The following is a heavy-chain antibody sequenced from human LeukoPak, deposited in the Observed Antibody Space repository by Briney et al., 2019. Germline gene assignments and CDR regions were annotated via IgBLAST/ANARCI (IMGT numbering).Heavy chain of an antibody. V-gene: IGHV1-24*01. CDR2: FDPEDGET. J-gene: IGHJ2*01. CDR3: ATSGYYGSGSYLYWYFDL. CDR1: GYTLTELS. Sequence: ASVKVSCKVSGYTLTELSMHWVRQAPGKGLEWMGGFDPEDGETIYAQKFQGRVTMTEDTSTDTAYMELSSLRSEDTAVYYCATSGYYGSGSYLYWYFDLWGRGTLATVSS. D-gene: IGHD3-10*01.